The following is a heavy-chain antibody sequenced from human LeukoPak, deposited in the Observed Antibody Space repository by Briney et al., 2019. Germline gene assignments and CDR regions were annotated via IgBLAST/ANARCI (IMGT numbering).Heavy chain of an antibody. Sequence: SVEVFCKASGGTFSSDYITWVRQAPGQGLEWMGENTPHWGATPYAQSLQGRISITTDDPKNTAYIGLRTQRSGDTAVFYCSRGNDLVDWGSRSCYGVWPFDIWGEGTMVTVSS. CDR2: NTPHWGAT. CDR3: SRGNDLVDWGSRSCYGVWPFDI. V-gene: IGHV1-69*05. J-gene: IGHJ3*02. CDR1: GGTFSSDY. D-gene: IGHD2-2*01.